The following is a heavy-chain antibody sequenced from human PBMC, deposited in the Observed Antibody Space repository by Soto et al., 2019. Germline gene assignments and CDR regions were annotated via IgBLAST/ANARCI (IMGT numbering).Heavy chain of an antibody. J-gene: IGHJ4*02. V-gene: IGHV3-33*01. CDR1: GFTFSSYG. Sequence: PGGSLRLSCAASGFTFSSYGMHWVRQAPGKGLEWVAVIWYDGSNKYYADSVKGRFTISRDNSKNTLYLQMNSLRAEDPAVYYCARDYYYDSSGYSFDYWGQGTLVTVSS. CDR2: IWYDGSNK. D-gene: IGHD3-22*01. CDR3: ARDYYYDSSGYSFDY.